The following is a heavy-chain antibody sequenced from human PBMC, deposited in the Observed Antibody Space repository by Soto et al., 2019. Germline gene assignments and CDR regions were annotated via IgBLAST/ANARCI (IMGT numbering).Heavy chain of an antibody. CDR3: AHLDSSSWVFYY. J-gene: IGHJ4*02. Sequence: QITLKESGHTLVHPTQTLTLTCTFSGFSLSTSGVGVGWIRQPPGKALEWLALIYWDDDKSYSPSLKSRLTLDKDTSKNQVVLIMTTMDAEDTATYYCAHLDSSSWVFYYWGQGTLVTVAS. V-gene: IGHV2-5*02. D-gene: IGHD6-13*01. CDR2: IYWDDDK. CDR1: GFSLSTSGVG.